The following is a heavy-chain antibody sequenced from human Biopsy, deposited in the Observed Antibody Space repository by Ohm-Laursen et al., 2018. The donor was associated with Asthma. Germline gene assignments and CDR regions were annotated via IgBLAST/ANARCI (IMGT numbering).Heavy chain of an antibody. J-gene: IGHJ4*02. Sequence: GASLKVSCKSLGGTFNTYVIGWGRQAPGQGLEWMGGINSVFGTTTYPQKFQDRVTITADDSTSTVYMELSSLRSEDTAVYYCVRKAGSCISRTCYSLDFWGQGTLVTVSS. CDR3: VRKAGSCISRTCYSLDF. CDR2: INSVFGTT. V-gene: IGHV1-69*13. D-gene: IGHD2-2*01. CDR1: GGTFNTYV.